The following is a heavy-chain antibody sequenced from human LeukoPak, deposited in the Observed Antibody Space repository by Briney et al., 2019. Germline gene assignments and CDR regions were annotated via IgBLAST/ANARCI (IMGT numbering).Heavy chain of an antibody. V-gene: IGHV1-18*01. Sequence: GASVKVSCKASGYTFTSYGISWVRQAPGQGLEWMGWISAYNGNTNYAQKLQGRVTMTTDTSTSTAYMELRSLRSDDTAVYYCARQPSYDFWSGYSTYYFDYWGQGTLVTVSS. CDR2: ISAYNGNT. CDR1: GYTFTSYG. J-gene: IGHJ4*02. D-gene: IGHD3-3*01. CDR3: ARQPSYDFWSGYSTYYFDY.